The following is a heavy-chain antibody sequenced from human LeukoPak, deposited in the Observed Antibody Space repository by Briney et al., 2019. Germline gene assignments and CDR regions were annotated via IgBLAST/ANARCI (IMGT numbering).Heavy chain of an antibody. CDR1: GGSISSGGYY. J-gene: IGHJ4*02. CDR3: ARVGLLYYYDRSGYYN. Sequence: SETLSLTCTVSGGSISSGGYYWSWIRQHPGKGLEWIGYIYYSGSTYYNPSLKSRVTISVDTSKNQFSLKLSSVTAADTAVYYCARVGLLYYYDRSGYYNWGQGTLVTVSS. D-gene: IGHD3-22*01. V-gene: IGHV4-31*03. CDR2: IYYSGST.